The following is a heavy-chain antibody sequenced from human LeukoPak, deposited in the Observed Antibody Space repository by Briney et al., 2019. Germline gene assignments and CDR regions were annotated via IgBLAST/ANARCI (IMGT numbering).Heavy chain of an antibody. CDR2: MNPNSGNT. J-gene: IGHJ6*03. CDR1: GYTFTSYD. Sequence: ASVKVSCKASGYTFTSYDINWVRQATGQGLEWMGWMNPNSGNTGYAQKFQGRVTMTRNTSISTAYMELSSLRSEDTAVYYCARGPTYYDFRSGYYRGGSYYYYYMDVWGKGTTVTVSS. V-gene: IGHV1-8*01. CDR3: ARGPTYYDFRSGYYRGGSYYYYYMDV. D-gene: IGHD3-3*01.